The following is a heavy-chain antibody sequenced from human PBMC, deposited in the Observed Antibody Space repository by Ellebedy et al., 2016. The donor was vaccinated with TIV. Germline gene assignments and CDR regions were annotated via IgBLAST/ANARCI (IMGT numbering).Heavy chain of an antibody. Sequence: SETLSLXXTVSGAPITSHYWTWIRQSPGKGLEWIGYVYYSGTTKYSPSLQGRVTISVDTSKNQFSLRLSSVTAADTAIYYCARDSTYNWFDSWGQGTLVTVSS. CDR2: VYYSGTT. CDR1: GAPITSHY. V-gene: IGHV4-59*11. CDR3: ARDSTYNWFDS. D-gene: IGHD3-16*01. J-gene: IGHJ5*01.